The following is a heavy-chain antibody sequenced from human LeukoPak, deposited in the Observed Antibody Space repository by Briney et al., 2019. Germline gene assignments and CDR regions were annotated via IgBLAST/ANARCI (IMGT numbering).Heavy chain of an antibody. CDR2: ISVYNGNT. V-gene: IGHV1-18*04. CDR1: GYTFTSYY. D-gene: IGHD3-22*01. J-gene: IGHJ4*02. CDR3: ARDRKYYYDSSGEDY. Sequence: GASVKVSCKASGYTFTSYYMHWVRQAPGQGLEWMGWISVYNGNTKYAQKFQGRVTMTTDTSTSTAYMELRSLRSDDTAVYYCARDRKYYYDSSGEDYWGQGTLVTVSS.